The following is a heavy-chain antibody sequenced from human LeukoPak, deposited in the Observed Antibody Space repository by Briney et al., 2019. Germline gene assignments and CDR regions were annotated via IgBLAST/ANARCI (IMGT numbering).Heavy chain of an antibody. D-gene: IGHD3-10*01. J-gene: IGHJ4*02. V-gene: IGHV4-61*01. CDR1: GGSVSSGSYY. Sequence: SETLSLTCTVSGGSVSSGSYYWSWIRQPPGKGLEWIGYIYYSGSTNYNPSLKSRVTMSVDTSQNQFSLKLSSVTAADTAVYYCARRGGSGGSFDYWGQGTLVTISS. CDR3: ARRGGSGGSFDY. CDR2: IYYSGST.